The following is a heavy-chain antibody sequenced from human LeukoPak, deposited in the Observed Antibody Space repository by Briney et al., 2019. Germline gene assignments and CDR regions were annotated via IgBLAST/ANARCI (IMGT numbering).Heavy chain of an antibody. CDR1: GYTFTGYY. CDR2: INPNSGGT. V-gene: IGHV1-2*04. CDR3: ARGKRFIAAAGTSLGY. J-gene: IGHJ4*02. Sequence: ASVKVSCKASGYTFTGYYMHWMRQAPGQGLEWMGWINPNSGGTNYAQKFQGWVTMTRGTSISTAYMELSRLRSDDTAVYYCARGKRFIAAAGTSLGYWGQGTLVTVSS. D-gene: IGHD6-13*01.